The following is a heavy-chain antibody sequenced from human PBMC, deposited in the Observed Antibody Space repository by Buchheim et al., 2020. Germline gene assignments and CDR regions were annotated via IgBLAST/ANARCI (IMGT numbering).Heavy chain of an antibody. Sequence: EVQLVESGGGLVQPGGSLRLSCAASGFTFSSYWMSWVRQAPGKGLEWVANIKQDGGAKYYVDSVKGRFTISRDNAKNSLYLQMNSLRAEDTAVYYWALVFRYYDFGYWGQGTL. CDR3: ALVFRYYDFGY. V-gene: IGHV3-7*01. CDR1: GFTFSSYW. J-gene: IGHJ4*02. CDR2: IKQDGGAK. D-gene: IGHD3-3*01.